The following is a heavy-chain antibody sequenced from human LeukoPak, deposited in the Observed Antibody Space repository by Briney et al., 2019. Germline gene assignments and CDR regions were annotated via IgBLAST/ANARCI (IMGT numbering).Heavy chain of an antibody. CDR3: ARGPPGRWQVPKADY. D-gene: IGHD6-19*01. CDR1: GGSFSGYY. CDR2: INHSGST. Sequence: SETLSLTCAVYGGSFSGYYWSWIRQPPGKGLEWIGEINHSGSTNYNPSLKSRVTISVDTSKNQFSLKLSSVTAADTAVYYCARGPPGRWQVPKADYWGQGTLVTVSS. J-gene: IGHJ4*02. V-gene: IGHV4-34*01.